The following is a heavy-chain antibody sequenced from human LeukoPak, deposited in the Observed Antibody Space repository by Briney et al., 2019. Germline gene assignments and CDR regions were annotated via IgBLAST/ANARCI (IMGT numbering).Heavy chain of an antibody. Sequence: ASVKVSCKASGYTFITYYMHWVRQAPEQGLEWMGIINPSGGSTSYAQKFQGRVTMTGDTSTSTVYMELSSLRSEDTAVYYCARSRLLLDYWGQGTLVTVSS. CDR3: ARSRLLLDY. CDR1: GYTFITYY. CDR2: INPSGGST. D-gene: IGHD2-21*02. V-gene: IGHV1-46*01. J-gene: IGHJ4*02.